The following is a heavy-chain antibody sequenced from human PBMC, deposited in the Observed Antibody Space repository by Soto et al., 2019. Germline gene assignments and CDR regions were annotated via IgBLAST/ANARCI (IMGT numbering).Heavy chain of an antibody. Sequence: QVQLEESGGGVVQPGRSLRLSCEASGFTFNTYSMHWVRQPPGKGLEWLAAIWYDGTQKYYADSVKGRFIISRDNSKKTLYLAMNSVRAEDTAVYYWARAGGTTVTGLWHFDSWGQGTLVTVSS. CDR1: GFTFNTYS. D-gene: IGHD4-17*01. J-gene: IGHJ4*02. CDR3: ARAGGTTVTGLWHFDS. V-gene: IGHV3-33*01. CDR2: IWYDGTQK.